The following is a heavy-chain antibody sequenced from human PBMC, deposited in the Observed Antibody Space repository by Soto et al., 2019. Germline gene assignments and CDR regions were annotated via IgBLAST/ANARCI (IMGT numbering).Heavy chain of an antibody. V-gene: IGHV4-59*01. CDR2: MYNTGST. CDR3: ARDLWGYCGTDCYPLDV. Sequence: QVQLQEPGPGLVKPSETLSLTCTVSGGSISGYYWSWIRQPPGKGLEWIGYMYNTGSTVYNPSFKSRVTISVETSKNQFSLKLNSVTAADTAVYYCARDLWGYCGTDCYPLDVWGQGTTVTVSS. CDR1: GGSISGYY. J-gene: IGHJ6*02. D-gene: IGHD2-21*02.